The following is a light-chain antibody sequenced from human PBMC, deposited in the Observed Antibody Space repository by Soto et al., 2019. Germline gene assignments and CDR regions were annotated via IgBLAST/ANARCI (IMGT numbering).Light chain of an antibody. V-gene: IGKV1-9*01. CDR1: QGISSY. CDR2: TAS. Sequence: DIQLTQSPSFLSASVGDRVTITCRASQGISSYLAWYQQKPGKAPKLLIYTASTLQSGVPSRFSGSESGTDFTLTISSLQPEDFATYFCQQSYATPRTFGQGTKVDIK. J-gene: IGKJ1*01. CDR3: QQSYATPRT.